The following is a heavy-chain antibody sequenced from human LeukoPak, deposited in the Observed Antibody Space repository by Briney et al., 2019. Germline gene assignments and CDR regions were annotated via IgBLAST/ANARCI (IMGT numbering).Heavy chain of an antibody. D-gene: IGHD6-6*01. Sequence: SEALSLTCAVYGGSFSGYYWSWIRQPPGKGLEWIGEINHSGSTNYNPSLKSRVTISIDTSKNQFSLELSSVTAADTAVYYCARAKFIAARPDVGFYYWGQGTLVTVSS. V-gene: IGHV4-34*01. CDR3: ARAKFIAARPDVGFYY. J-gene: IGHJ4*02. CDR2: INHSGST. CDR1: GGSFSGYY.